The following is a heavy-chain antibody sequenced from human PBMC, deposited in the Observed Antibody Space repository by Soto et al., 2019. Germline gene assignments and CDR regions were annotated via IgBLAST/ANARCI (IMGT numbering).Heavy chain of an antibody. Sequence: GGSLRLSCTASGFTFGDYAMSWFRQAPGKGLEWVGFIRSKAYGGTTEYAASVKGRFTISRDDSKSIAYLQMNSLKTEDTAVYYCTRSYYYDSSGYYWFDPWGQGTLVTVSS. D-gene: IGHD3-22*01. J-gene: IGHJ5*02. CDR1: GFTFGDYA. CDR3: TRSYYYDSSGYYWFDP. CDR2: IRSKAYGGTT. V-gene: IGHV3-49*03.